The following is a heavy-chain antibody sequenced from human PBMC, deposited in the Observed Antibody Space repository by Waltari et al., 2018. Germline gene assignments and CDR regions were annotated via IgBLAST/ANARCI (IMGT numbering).Heavy chain of an antibody. CDR1: GYTFTGYY. CDR3: AREKYYYDSDDAFDI. Sequence: QVQLVQSGAEVKKPGASVKVSCKASGYTFTGYYMHWVRQAPGQGLEWMGRINPNSGGTNYAQKFQGRVTMTRDTSISTAYMELSRLRSDDTAVYYCAREKYYYDSDDAFDIWGQGTMVTVSS. J-gene: IGHJ3*02. V-gene: IGHV1-2*06. D-gene: IGHD3-22*01. CDR2: INPNSGGT.